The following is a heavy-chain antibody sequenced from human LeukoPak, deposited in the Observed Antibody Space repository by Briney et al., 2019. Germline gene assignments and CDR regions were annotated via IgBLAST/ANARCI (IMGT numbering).Heavy chain of an antibody. CDR2: ISYDGSNK. CDR1: GFTFSSYA. Sequence: GGPLRLSCAASGFTFSSYAMHWVRQAPGKGLEWVAVISYDGSNKYYADSVKGRFTVSRDNAKKSLYLQMNSLRADDTAFYYCARDGQTYSSASTDYYEGYWGQGTLVTVSS. D-gene: IGHD3-22*01. V-gene: IGHV3-30*04. CDR3: ARDGQTYSSASTDYYEGY. J-gene: IGHJ4*02.